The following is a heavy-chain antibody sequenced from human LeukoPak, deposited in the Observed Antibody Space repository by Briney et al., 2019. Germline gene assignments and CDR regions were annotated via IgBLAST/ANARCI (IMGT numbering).Heavy chain of an antibody. CDR2: IKSDGMTT. D-gene: IGHD6-19*01. J-gene: IGHJ4*02. CDR1: GFTFSGYW. Sequence: GGSLRLSCAASGFTFSGYWMHWVRQAPGKGLVWVSRIKSDGMTTNYADSVKGRFTISRDNAKNTLYLQMNSLRAEDTAVYYCSRVGAVAGTLDSWGQGTQVTVSS. V-gene: IGHV3-74*01. CDR3: SRVGAVAGTLDS.